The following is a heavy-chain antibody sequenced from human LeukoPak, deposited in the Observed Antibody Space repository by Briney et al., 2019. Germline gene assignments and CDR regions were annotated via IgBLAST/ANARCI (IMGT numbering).Heavy chain of an antibody. CDR1: SASIRRHY. CDR3: ASLASGAAADS. Sequence: SSETLSLTCTVSSASIRRHYWSWLRQSAGQGVEWIGRVSASGSSNYNPSLKSRVTMSVDTSKNHVSLKLSSVMAADTAVYYCASLASGAAADSWGGGALVTVCS. D-gene: IGHD1-26*01. CDR2: VSASGSS. J-gene: IGHJ4*02. V-gene: IGHV4-4*07.